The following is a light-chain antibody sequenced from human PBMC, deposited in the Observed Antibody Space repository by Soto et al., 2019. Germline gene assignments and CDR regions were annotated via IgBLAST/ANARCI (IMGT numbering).Light chain of an antibody. V-gene: IGLV2-11*01. Sequence: QSALTQPRSVSGSPGQSVTISCTGTSSDVGGYDYVSWYQHHPGKAPKLMIYGVSQRPSGVPARFSGSKSGNTASLTISGLKDEDEADYYCCSYPGSVIFGGGTKLTVL. J-gene: IGLJ2*01. CDR2: GVS. CDR1: SSDVGGYDY. CDR3: CSYPGSVI.